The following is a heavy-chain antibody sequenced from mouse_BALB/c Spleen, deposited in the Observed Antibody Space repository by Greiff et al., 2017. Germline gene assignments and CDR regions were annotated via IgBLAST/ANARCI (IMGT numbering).Heavy chain of an antibody. CDR3: ARAYYGDGACFAY. Sequence: EVMLVESGGGLVKPGGSLKLSCAASGFTFSDYYMYWVRQTPEKRLEWVATISDGGSYTYYPDSVKGRFTISRDNAKNNLYLQMSSLKSEDTAMYYCARAYYGDGACFAYWGQGTLVTVSA. J-gene: IGHJ3*01. D-gene: IGHD1-1*01. V-gene: IGHV5-4*02. CDR2: ISDGGSYT. CDR1: GFTFSDYY.